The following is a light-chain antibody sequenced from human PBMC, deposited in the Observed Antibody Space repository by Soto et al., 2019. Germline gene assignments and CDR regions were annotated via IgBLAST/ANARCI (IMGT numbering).Light chain of an antibody. CDR3: TSYTSSSTYV. V-gene: IGLV2-14*01. CDR2: DVT. Sequence: QSALTQPASVSGSPGQSITISCTGSSRDVGGYNYVSWYQQHPGKAPKLMIYDVTTRPSGVSSRFSGSKSGNTASLTISGLQAEDEADYYCTSYTSSSTYVFGTGTKLTVL. CDR1: SRDVGGYNY. J-gene: IGLJ1*01.